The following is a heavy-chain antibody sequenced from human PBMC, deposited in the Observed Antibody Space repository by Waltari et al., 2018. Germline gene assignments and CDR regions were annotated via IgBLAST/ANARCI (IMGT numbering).Heavy chain of an antibody. V-gene: IGHV3-48*03. D-gene: IGHD2-2*01. CDR3: ARSKGGYIVVVPAATLFDY. J-gene: IGHJ4*02. CDR1: GFTFSSYE. Sequence: EVQLVESGGGLVQPGGSLRLSCAASGFTFSSYEMNWVRQAPGKGLEWVSSICSSGSTIYYADSVKGRFTISRDNAKNSLYLQMNSLRAEDTAVYYCARSKGGYIVVVPAATLFDYWGQGTLVTVSS. CDR2: ICSSGSTI.